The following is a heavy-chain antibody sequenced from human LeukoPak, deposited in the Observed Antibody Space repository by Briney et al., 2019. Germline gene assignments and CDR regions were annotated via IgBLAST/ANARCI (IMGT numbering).Heavy chain of an antibody. J-gene: IGHJ6*02. CDR3: ATLRILYSSGWSGRGYYYYGMDV. Sequence: PSETLSLTCAVYGGSFSGYYWSWIRQPPGKGLEWIGEIKHSGSTNYNPSLKSRVTISVDTSKNQFSLKLSSVTAADTAVYHCATLRILYSSGWSGRGYYYYGMDVWGQGTTVTVSS. D-gene: IGHD6-19*01. V-gene: IGHV4-34*01. CDR1: GGSFSGYY. CDR2: IKHSGST.